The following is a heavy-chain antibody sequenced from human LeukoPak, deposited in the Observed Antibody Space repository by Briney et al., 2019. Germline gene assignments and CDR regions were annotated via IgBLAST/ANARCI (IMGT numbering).Heavy chain of an antibody. CDR3: VRDRGTYRPIDY. V-gene: IGHV3-21*04. Sequence: GGSLRLSCAASGFPINSYTMNWVRQAPGKGLEWVSSISYTGTYIYYADSVKGRFTISRDNAQNSLYLQMNSLRAEDTAIYYCVRDRGTYRPIDYWGQGTLVTVSS. CDR1: GFPINSYT. CDR2: ISYTGTYI. J-gene: IGHJ4*02. D-gene: IGHD1-26*01.